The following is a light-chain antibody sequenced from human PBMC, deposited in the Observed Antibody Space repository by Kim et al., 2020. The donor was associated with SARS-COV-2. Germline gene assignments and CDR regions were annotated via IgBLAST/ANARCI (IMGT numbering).Light chain of an antibody. Sequence: LSVSPGERATLSCRASQSVGSNLAWYQQKPGQAPRLLIYDASTRATGIPARFSCSGSGTEFTLTISSLQSEDFAIYYCQQSNNWPRTFGHGTKVEIK. CDR2: DAS. CDR1: QSVGSN. J-gene: IGKJ1*01. V-gene: IGKV3-15*01. CDR3: QQSNNWPRT.